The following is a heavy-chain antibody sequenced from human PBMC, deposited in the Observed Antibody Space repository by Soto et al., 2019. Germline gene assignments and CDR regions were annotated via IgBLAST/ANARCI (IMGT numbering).Heavy chain of an antibody. CDR1: GGSISDYY. CDR2: TYYGSNT. Sequence: SETLSLICSVSGGSISDYYCSRIRQPPGKGLEWIGYTYYGSNTNYNPSLTSRLTISVDTSKNQFSLKLISVTPGVAAVYYCARDREYYDSSGLYFDYCGQCILVAVSS. D-gene: IGHD3-22*01. V-gene: IGHV4-59*01. CDR3: ARDREYYDSSGLYFDY. J-gene: IGHJ4*02.